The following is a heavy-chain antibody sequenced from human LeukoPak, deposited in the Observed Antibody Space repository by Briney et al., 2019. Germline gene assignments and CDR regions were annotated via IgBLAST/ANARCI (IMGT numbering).Heavy chain of an antibody. CDR3: ARGSEVVPAAIKRGWFDP. J-gene: IGHJ5*02. D-gene: IGHD2-2*02. V-gene: IGHV4-34*01. CDR2: INHSGST. Sequence: SETLSLTCAVYGGSFSGYYWSWIRQPPGKGLEWIGEINHSGSTNYNPSLKSRVTISVDTSKNQFSLKLSSVTAADTAVYYCARGSEVVPAAIKRGWFDPWGQGTLVTVSS. CDR1: GGSFSGYY.